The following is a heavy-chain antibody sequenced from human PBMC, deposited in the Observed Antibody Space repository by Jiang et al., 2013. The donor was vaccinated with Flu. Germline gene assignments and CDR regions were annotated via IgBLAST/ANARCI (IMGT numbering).Heavy chain of an antibody. V-gene: IGHV4-59*01. Sequence: GSGLVKPSETLSLTCTVSGGSISSYYWSWIRQPPGKGLEWIGYIYYSGSTNYNPSLKSRVTISVDTSKNQFSLKLSSVTAADTAVYYCARVETFGGVISRGYYYYGMDVWGKGTTVTVSS. CDR3: ARVETFGGVISRGYYYYGMDV. J-gene: IGHJ6*04. CDR1: GGSISSYY. CDR2: IYYSGST. D-gene: IGHD3-16*01.